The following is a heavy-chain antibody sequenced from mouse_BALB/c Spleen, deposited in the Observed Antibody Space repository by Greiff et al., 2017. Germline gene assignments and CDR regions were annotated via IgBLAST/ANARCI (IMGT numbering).Heavy chain of an antibody. CDR3: ARQGGFFYDAMDY. Sequence: DVMLVESGGDLVKPGGSLKLSCAASGFTFSSYGMSWVRQTPDKRLEWVATISSGGSYTYYPDSVKGRFTISRDNAKNTLYLQMSSLKSEDTAMYYCARQGGFFYDAMDYWGQGTSVTVSS. J-gene: IGHJ4*01. CDR2: ISSGGSYT. CDR1: GFTFSSYG. V-gene: IGHV5-6*02. D-gene: IGHD2-1*01.